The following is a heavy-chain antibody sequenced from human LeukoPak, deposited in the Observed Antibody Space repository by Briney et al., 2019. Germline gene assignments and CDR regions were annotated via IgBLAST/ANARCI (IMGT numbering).Heavy chain of an antibody. CDR3: AREVSEGFDF. D-gene: IGHD3-22*01. Sequence: GGSLRLSCAASGLTFSSHWMHWVRQAPGKGLEWVSSFGTRSTSIYHAGSVKGRFAISRDNAKNSLYLQINSLRAEDTALYYCAREVSEGFDFWGQGTLVTVSS. CDR1: GLTFSSHW. J-gene: IGHJ4*02. V-gene: IGHV3-21*01. CDR2: FGTRSTSI.